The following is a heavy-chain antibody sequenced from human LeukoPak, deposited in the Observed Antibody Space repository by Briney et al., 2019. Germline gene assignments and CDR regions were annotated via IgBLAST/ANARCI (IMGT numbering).Heavy chain of an antibody. CDR1: GYSISSGYY. CDR3: ARHWYSSSWYLDY. CDR2: IYHSGST. Sequence: SETLSLTCAVSGYSISSGYYWGWIRQPPGKGLEWIGSIYHSGSTYYNPSLKSRVTISVDTSKNQFSLELSSVTAADTAVYYCARHWYSSSWYLDYWGQGTLVTVSS. J-gene: IGHJ4*02. V-gene: IGHV4-38-2*01. D-gene: IGHD6-13*01.